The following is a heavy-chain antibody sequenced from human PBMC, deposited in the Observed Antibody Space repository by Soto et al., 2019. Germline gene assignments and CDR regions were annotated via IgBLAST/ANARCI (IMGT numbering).Heavy chain of an antibody. V-gene: IGHV4-59*01. J-gene: IGHJ4*02. CDR2: VYNSGST. CDR3: ARAPRGNYGYPSYFDY. Sequence: PSETLSLTCTVSGGSITSYNWNWLRQPPGKALEWIGYVYNSGSTNYNPSLKSRVTISVDTSKNQFSLKLSSVTAADTAVYYCARAPRGNYGYPSYFDYWGQGTLVTVSS. D-gene: IGHD3-10*01. CDR1: GGSITSYN.